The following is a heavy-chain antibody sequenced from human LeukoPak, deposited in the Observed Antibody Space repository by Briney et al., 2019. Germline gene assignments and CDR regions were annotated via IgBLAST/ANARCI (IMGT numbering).Heavy chain of an antibody. V-gene: IGHV1-18*01. J-gene: IGHJ6*03. CDR3: ARGSRSSSPHIKYYYYYMDV. Sequence: ASVKVSCKASGYTFTSYGISWVRQAPGQGLEWMGWISAYNGNTNYAQKLQGRVTMTTDTSTSTAYMELRSLRSDDTAVYYCARGSRSSSPHIKYYYYYMDVWGKGTTVTISS. CDR1: GYTFTSYG. D-gene: IGHD6-13*01. CDR2: ISAYNGNT.